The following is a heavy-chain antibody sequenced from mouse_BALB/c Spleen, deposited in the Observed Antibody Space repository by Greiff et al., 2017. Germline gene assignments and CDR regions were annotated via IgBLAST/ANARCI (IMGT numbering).Heavy chain of an antibody. Sequence: QVQLKQPGAELVKPGTSVKLSCKASGYNFTSYWINWVKLRPGQGLEWIGDIYPGSGSTNYDEKFKSKATLTVDTSSSTAYMQLSSLTSEDSAVYYCTRLDYGSSYDYWGQGTTLTVSS. V-gene: IGHV1-55*01. D-gene: IGHD1-1*01. CDR3: TRLDYGSSYDY. CDR1: GYNFTSYW. CDR2: IYPGSGST. J-gene: IGHJ2*01.